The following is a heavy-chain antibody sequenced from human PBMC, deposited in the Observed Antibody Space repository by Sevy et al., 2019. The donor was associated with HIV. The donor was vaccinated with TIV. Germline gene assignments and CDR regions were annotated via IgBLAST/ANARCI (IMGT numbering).Heavy chain of an antibody. CDR2: ISSSGSTI. CDR1: GFTFSSYE. Sequence: GGSLRLSCAASGFTFSSYEMNWVRQAPGKGLEWVSYISSSGSTIYYADSVKGRFTISRDNAKNSLYLQMNSLRAEDTAVYYCARDDRGYSGYDRGNFYYWGRGTLVTVSS. J-gene: IGHJ4*02. V-gene: IGHV3-48*03. CDR3: ARDDRGYSGYDRGNFYY. D-gene: IGHD5-12*01.